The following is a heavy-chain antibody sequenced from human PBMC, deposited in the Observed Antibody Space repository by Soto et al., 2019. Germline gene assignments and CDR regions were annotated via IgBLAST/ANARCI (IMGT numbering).Heavy chain of an antibody. CDR1: GCTFSNYA. D-gene: IGHD6-19*01. Sequence: GGSLRLSCAASGCTFSNYAMNWVRQAPGKGLEWVSTISGSGGSPYYADSAKGRFTISRDNSKNTLYLQMNSLRAGDSAIYYCAKEGTSGLYYFDYWGQGTLVTVSS. V-gene: IGHV3-23*01. CDR2: ISGSGGSP. CDR3: AKEGTSGLYYFDY. J-gene: IGHJ4*02.